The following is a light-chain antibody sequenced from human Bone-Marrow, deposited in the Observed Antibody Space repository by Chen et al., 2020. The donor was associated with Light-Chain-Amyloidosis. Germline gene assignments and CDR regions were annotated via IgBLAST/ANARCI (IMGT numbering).Light chain of an antibody. CDR1: QSLLHSNGYNY. Sequence: DIVMTQSPLSLPVTHGEPASISCRSSQSLLHSNGYNYWDWYLQKPGQSPQLLIDLASNRASGVPDRFTGSGSGTGRTLEISRVEAEDVGVDDCMQALQTPTVGGGTKVEI. CDR2: LAS. CDR3: MQALQTPT. V-gene: IGKV2-28*01. J-gene: IGKJ4*01.